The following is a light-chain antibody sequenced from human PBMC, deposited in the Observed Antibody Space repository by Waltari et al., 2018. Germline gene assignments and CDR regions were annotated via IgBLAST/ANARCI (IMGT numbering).Light chain of an antibody. J-gene: IGLJ3*02. Sequence: SSELTQDPAVSVALGQTVRFTCQGDSLITPYASWYQLKPGQAPVVVIYGKDKRPSGIPDRISGYSSGTTSSLTITGAQAEDEADYYCSSRNGRANEVVFAGGTKVTVL. CDR3: SSRNGRANEVV. CDR2: GKD. CDR1: SLITPY. V-gene: IGLV3-19*01.